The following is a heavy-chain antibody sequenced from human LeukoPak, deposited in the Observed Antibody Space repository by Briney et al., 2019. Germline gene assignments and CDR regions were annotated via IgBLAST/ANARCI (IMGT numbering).Heavy chain of an antibody. D-gene: IGHD3-10*01. Sequence: SETLSLTCSVSGGSFTSFYWSWIRQPPGKGLEWIGNVYQSGTTKYNPSLESRVTISVDTSKNEFSLKLSSVTAADTAVYYCARAGYYGSGSYYPRGAFDIWGQGTMVTVSS. J-gene: IGHJ3*02. V-gene: IGHV4-59*12. CDR3: ARAGYYGSGSYYPRGAFDI. CDR2: VYQSGTT. CDR1: GGSFTSFY.